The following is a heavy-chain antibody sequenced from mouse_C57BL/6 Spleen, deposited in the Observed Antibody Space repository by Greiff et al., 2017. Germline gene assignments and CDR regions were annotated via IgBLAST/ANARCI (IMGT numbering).Heavy chain of an antibody. Sequence: QVQLQQPGAELVKPGASVKLSCKASGYTFTSYWMQWVKQRPGQGLEWIGEIDPSDSYTNYNQKFKGKATLTVDTSSSTAYMQLSSLTSEDSAVYYCARRDYDGSPPDYWGQGTTLTVSS. CDR3: ARRDYDGSPPDY. V-gene: IGHV1-50*01. D-gene: IGHD1-1*01. CDR2: IDPSDSYT. J-gene: IGHJ2*01. CDR1: GYTFTSYW.